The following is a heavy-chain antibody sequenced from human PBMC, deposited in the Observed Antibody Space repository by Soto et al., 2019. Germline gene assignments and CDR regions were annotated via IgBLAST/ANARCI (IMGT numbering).Heavy chain of an antibody. CDR2: IYYSGST. CDR1: GGSISSGDYY. Sequence: SETLSLTCTVSGGSISSGDYYWSWIRQPPGKGLEWIGYIYYSGSTYYNPSLKSRVTISVDTSKNQFSLKLSSVTAADTAVYYCARGLYCSGGSCYSAGTDFDYRGQGTLVTVSS. V-gene: IGHV4-30-4*01. J-gene: IGHJ4*02. CDR3: ARGLYCSGGSCYSAGTDFDY. D-gene: IGHD2-15*01.